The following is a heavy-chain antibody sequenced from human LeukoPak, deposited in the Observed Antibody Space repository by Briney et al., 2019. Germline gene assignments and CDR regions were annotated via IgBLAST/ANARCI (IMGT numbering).Heavy chain of an antibody. D-gene: IGHD2-2*01. CDR1: GFTFDDYA. Sequence: GRSLRLSCAASGFTFDDYAMHWVRQAPGKGLEWVSGISWNSGSMGYADSVKGRFTISRDNAKNSLCLQMNSLRAEDTALYYCAKDRVVFTSSTFSPDYWGQGTLVTVSS. CDR2: ISWNSGSM. J-gene: IGHJ4*02. V-gene: IGHV3-9*01. CDR3: AKDRVVFTSSTFSPDY.